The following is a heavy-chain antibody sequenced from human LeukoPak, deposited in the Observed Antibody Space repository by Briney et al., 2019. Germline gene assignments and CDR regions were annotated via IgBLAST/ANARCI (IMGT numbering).Heavy chain of an antibody. CDR3: ARGRSRYSGSYYALGKAEAPDFDY. D-gene: IGHD1-26*01. V-gene: IGHV1-18*01. J-gene: IGHJ4*02. CDR1: GYTFTSYG. Sequence: ASVKVSCKASGYTFTSYGISWVRQAPGQGLEWMGWISAYNGNTNYAQKLQGRVTMTTDTSTSTAYMELRSLRSDDTAVYYCARGRSRYSGSYYALGKAEAPDFDYWGQGTLVTVSS. CDR2: ISAYNGNT.